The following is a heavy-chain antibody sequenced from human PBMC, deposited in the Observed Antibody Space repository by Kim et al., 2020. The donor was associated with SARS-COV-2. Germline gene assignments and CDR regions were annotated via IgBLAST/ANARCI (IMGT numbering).Heavy chain of an antibody. J-gene: IGHJ4*02. CDR1: GLTFSSYS. CDR3: ARDHSAIKDY. CDR2: ISSSSSYI. V-gene: IGHV3-21*01. Sequence: GGSLRLSCAASGLTFSSYSMNWVRQAPGKGLEWVSSISSSSSYIYYADSVKGRFTISRDNAKNSLYLQMNSLRAEDTAVYYCARDHSAIKDYWGQGTLVTVSS.